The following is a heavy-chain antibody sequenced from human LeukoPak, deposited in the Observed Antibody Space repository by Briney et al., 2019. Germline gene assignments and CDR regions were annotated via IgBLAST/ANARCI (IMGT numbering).Heavy chain of an antibody. D-gene: IGHD1-26*01. V-gene: IGHV3-74*01. Sequence: PGGSLRLSCAASGFTFSSSWMYWVRQAPGKGLVWVSRVNSDESSTSYADSVQGRFTISRDNAKNTLYLQMSSLRAEDTAVYYCAREGHGAAGGAFDIWGQGTMVTVSS. CDR1: GFTFSSSW. CDR2: VNSDESST. CDR3: AREGHGAAGGAFDI. J-gene: IGHJ3*02.